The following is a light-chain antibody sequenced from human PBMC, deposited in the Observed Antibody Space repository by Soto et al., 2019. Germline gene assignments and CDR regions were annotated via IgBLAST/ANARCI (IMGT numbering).Light chain of an antibody. CDR2: GAS. CDR1: QSVSSK. CDR3: QQYNSWLWT. V-gene: IGKV3-15*01. Sequence: EIVLTPSPGTLSLSPGEGATLSCRASQSVSSKLAWYQRKPGQAPRLLIYGASTRATGIPARFSGSGSGTEFTLIISSLQSEDSAVYYCQQYNSWLWTFGQGTKVDIK. J-gene: IGKJ1*01.